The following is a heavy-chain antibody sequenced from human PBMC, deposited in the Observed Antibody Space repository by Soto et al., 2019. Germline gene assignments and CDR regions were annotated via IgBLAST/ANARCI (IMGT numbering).Heavy chain of an antibody. CDR2: VIPLFDTA. J-gene: IGHJ6*02. D-gene: IGHD5-18*01. Sequence: QVQVVQSGAEVKKPGSSVKVSCKVSGGIFTNNAISWVRQAPGQGLEWLGGVIPLFDTAYYAQIFRGRFRISADRATTTAYMELSGLTSADTAVYFCATGGHNDGYNFYHGMDVWGQGTTVTVS. CDR3: ATGGHNDGYNFYHGMDV. V-gene: IGHV1-69*01. CDR1: GGIFTNNA.